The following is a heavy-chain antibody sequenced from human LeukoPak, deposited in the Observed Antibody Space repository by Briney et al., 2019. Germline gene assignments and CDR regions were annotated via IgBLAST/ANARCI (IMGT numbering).Heavy chain of an antibody. CDR3: ARGPRSYLDY. V-gene: IGHV4-59*12. Sequence: SETLSLTCTVSGGSISTYYWSWIRQPPGKGLEWIGYIYYSGSTNYNPSLKSRVTISVDTSKNQFSLKLSSVTAADTAVYYCARGPRSYLDYWGQGTLVTVSS. CDR1: GGSISTYY. CDR2: IYYSGST. D-gene: IGHD3-16*02. J-gene: IGHJ4*02.